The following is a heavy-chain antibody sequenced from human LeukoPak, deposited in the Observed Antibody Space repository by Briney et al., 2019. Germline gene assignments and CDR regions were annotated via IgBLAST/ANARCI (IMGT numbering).Heavy chain of an antibody. J-gene: IGHJ6*03. Sequence: SVKVSCKASGYTFTNYDISWVRQAPGQGLEWMGGIIPIFGTANYAQKFQGRVTITTDESTSTAYMELSSLRSEDTAVYYCARVVQVTMVRGPIGYYYMDVWGKGTTVTVTS. CDR2: IIPIFGTA. D-gene: IGHD3-10*01. V-gene: IGHV1-69*05. CDR1: GYTFTNYD. CDR3: ARVVQVTMVRGPIGYYYMDV.